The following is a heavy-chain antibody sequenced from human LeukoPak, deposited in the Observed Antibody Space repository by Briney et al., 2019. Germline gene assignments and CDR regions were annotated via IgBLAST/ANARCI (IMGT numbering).Heavy chain of an antibody. J-gene: IGHJ4*02. Sequence: GGSLRLSCAASGFTFSSYGMHWVRQAPGKGLEWVAFIRYDGSNKYYADSVKGRFTISRDNSKNTLYLQMNSLRAEDTAVYYCARSLRRGYSSSWYADYWGQGTLVTVSS. V-gene: IGHV3-30*02. CDR1: GFTFSSYG. CDR3: ARSLRRGYSSSWYADY. CDR2: IRYDGSNK. D-gene: IGHD6-13*01.